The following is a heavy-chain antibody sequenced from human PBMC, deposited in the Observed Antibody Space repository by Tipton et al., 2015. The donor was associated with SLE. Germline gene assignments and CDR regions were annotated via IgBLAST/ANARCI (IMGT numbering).Heavy chain of an antibody. Sequence: GLVKPSETLSLTCAVYGGSFSGYYWSWIRQPPGKGLEWIGEINHSGSTFYNPSLKSRVTISVDTSKNQFSLKLSPVTAADTAVYYCARGDGYNFDYWGQGTLVTVSS. CDR3: ARGDGYNFDY. J-gene: IGHJ4*02. CDR1: GGSFSGYY. V-gene: IGHV4-34*01. CDR2: INHSGST. D-gene: IGHD5-24*01.